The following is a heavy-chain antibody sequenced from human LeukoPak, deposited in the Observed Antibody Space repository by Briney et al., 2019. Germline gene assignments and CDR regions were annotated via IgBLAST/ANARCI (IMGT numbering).Heavy chain of an antibody. CDR1: GFTFGTYA. V-gene: IGHV3-23*01. CDR2: ISGSGGNT. Sequence: PGGSLRLSCAASGFTFGTYAMAWVRQAPGKGLEWVSVISGSGGNTYYADSVKGRFNISRDNSKKTLYLQMNSLRAEDTAIYYCAKDVRYNWFDPWGQGTLVTVSS. D-gene: IGHD4-17*01. J-gene: IGHJ5*02. CDR3: AKDVRYNWFDP.